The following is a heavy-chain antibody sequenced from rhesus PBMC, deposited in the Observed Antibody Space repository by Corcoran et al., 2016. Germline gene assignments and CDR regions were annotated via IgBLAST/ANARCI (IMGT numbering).Heavy chain of an antibody. D-gene: IGHD3-9*01. CDR2: IYGSGGGT. J-gene: IGHJ4*01. CDR3: TRDGYGYYFDY. Sequence: QVQLQESGPGLVKPSETLSLTCAVSGGSISDDYYWSWIRQPPGKGLEWIGYIYGSGGGTNYNPSLKNRVTISIDTSKNQFSLKLSSVTAAATAVYYCTRDGYGYYFDYWGQGVLVTVSS. V-gene: IGHV4-106*01. CDR1: GGSISDDYY.